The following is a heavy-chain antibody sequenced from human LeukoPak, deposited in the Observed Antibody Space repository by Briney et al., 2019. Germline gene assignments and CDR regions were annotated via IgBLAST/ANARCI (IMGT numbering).Heavy chain of an antibody. CDR3: ARDYDSSSWASNWFDP. CDR1: GYTFTSYA. Sequence: ASVKVSCKASGYTFTSYAMNWVRQAPGQGLKWMGWINTNTGNPTYAQGFTGRFVFSLDTSVSTAYLQISSLKAEDTAVYYCARDYDSSSWASNWFDPWGQGTLVTVSS. CDR2: INTNTGNP. V-gene: IGHV7-4-1*02. J-gene: IGHJ5*02. D-gene: IGHD6-13*01.